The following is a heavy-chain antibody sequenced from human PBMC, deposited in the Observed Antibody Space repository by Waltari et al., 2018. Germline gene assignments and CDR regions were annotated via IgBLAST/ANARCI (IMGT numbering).Heavy chain of an antibody. J-gene: IGHJ6*03. D-gene: IGHD3-10*01. Sequence: QVQLVESGGGVVQPGGSLRLSCAASGFTFSSYGMHWVRQAPGKGLELVALLRYDGSNKYYADSVKGRITISRDNSKNTLYLQMNSLRAEDTAVYYCATLPKVQGKGYYYYYYMDVWGKGTTVTVSS. CDR2: LRYDGSNK. CDR1: GFTFSSYG. V-gene: IGHV3-30*02. CDR3: ATLPKVQGKGYYYYYYMDV.